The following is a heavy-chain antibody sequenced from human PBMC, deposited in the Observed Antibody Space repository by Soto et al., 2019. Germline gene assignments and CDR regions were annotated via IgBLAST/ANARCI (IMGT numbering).Heavy chain of an antibody. D-gene: IGHD6-19*01. V-gene: IGHV3-9*01. CDR3: AKDKSDSSGWYYFDY. CDR2: ISWNSGSI. Sequence: GGSLRLSSAASGFTFDDYAMHWVRQAPGKGLEWVSGISWNSGSIGYADSVKGRFTISRDNAKNSLYLQMNSLRAEDTALYYCAKDKSDSSGWYYFDYWGQGTLVTVSS. J-gene: IGHJ4*02. CDR1: GFTFDDYA.